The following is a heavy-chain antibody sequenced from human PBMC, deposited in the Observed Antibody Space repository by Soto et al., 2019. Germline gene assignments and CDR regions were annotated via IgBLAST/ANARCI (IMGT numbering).Heavy chain of an antibody. CDR2: IYYSGST. CDR3: ARVMNTAMVLGVPYYYGMDV. D-gene: IGHD5-18*01. Sequence: SETLSLTCAVYGGSGGSFSGYYWSWIRQPPGKGLEWIGYIYYSGSTNYNPSLKSRVTISVDTSKNQLSLKLSSVTAADTAVYYCARVMNTAMVLGVPYYYGMDVWGQGTTVTVSS. J-gene: IGHJ6*02. CDR1: GGSGGSFSGYY. V-gene: IGHV4-59*02.